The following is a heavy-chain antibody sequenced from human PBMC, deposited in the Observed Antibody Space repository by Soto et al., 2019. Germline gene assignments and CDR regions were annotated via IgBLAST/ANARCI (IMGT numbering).Heavy chain of an antibody. CDR1: GGTFSSYA. V-gene: IGHV1-69*13. CDR3: AVAWIQLWLPLSYFDY. CDR2: IIPIFGTA. J-gene: IGHJ4*02. Sequence: SVKVSCKASGGTFSSYAISWVRQAPGQGLEWMGGIIPIFGTANYAQKFQGRVTITADESTSTAYMEPSSLRSEDTAVYYCAVAWIQLWLPLSYFDYWGQGTLVTVSS. D-gene: IGHD5-18*01.